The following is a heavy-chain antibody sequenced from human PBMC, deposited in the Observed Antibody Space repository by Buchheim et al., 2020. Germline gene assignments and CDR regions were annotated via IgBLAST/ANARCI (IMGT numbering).Heavy chain of an antibody. Sequence: EVQLVESGGGLVQPGGSLRLSCAASGFTFSSYSTNWVRQAPGKGLEWVSYISSSSSTIYYADSVKGRFTISRDNAKNSLYLQMNSLRAEDTAVYYCARERYYDILTGYYLPYYYYGMDVWGQGTT. V-gene: IGHV3-48*04. CDR1: GFTFSSYS. CDR2: ISSSSSTI. CDR3: ARERYYDILTGYYLPYYYYGMDV. J-gene: IGHJ6*02. D-gene: IGHD3-9*01.